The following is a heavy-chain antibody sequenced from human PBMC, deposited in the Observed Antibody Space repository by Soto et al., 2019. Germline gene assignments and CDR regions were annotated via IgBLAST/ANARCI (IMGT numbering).Heavy chain of an antibody. D-gene: IGHD2-8*01. V-gene: IGHV3-23*01. CDR1: GFTFSSYA. J-gene: IGHJ4*02. CDR2: ISTSGDGT. CDR3: ATRARTKEFDY. Sequence: EVQLLESGGGLVQPGGSLRLSCAASGFTFSSYAMTWVRQAPGKGLEWVSGISTSGDGTYYADSVKGRFTISRDNSKHTLCLQMNSLRAEDTAVYYCATRARTKEFDYWGQGTLVTVSS.